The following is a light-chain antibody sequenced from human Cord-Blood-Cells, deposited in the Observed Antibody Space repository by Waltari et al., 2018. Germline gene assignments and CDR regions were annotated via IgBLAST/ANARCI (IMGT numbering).Light chain of an antibody. V-gene: IGLV3-19*01. J-gene: IGLJ3*02. CDR1: SLRSYY. Sequence: SSELTQDPAVSVALGQTVRITCQGDSLRSYYASWYQQKPGQAPVLVIYGKNNRPSGIPDRFSGYSSGNTASLTITGAQAEDEADYYCNSRDSSGNHWVFGGGTKLTVI. CDR3: NSRDSSGNHWV. CDR2: GKN.